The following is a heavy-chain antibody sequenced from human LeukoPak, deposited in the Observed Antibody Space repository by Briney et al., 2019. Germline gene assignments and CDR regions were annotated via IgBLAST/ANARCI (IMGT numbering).Heavy chain of an antibody. V-gene: IGHV4-38-2*01. CDR3: ATQPVRYVHWFGP. CDR2: IYHSGST. CDR1: GYSISSGYY. J-gene: IGHJ5*02. Sequence: SESLSLTCAVSGYSISSGYYWGWIRQPPGKGLEWIGSIYHSGSTYYNPSLKSRVTISVDTSKNQFSLELSSVTAADTAVHSCATQPVRYVHWFGPWGQGTLVTVSS. D-gene: IGHD2-2*01.